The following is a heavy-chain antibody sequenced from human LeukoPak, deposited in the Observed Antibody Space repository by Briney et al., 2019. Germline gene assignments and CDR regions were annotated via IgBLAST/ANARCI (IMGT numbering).Heavy chain of an antibody. V-gene: IGHV3-9*01. CDR2: ISSSSESI. CDR1: GHMLDDYG. CDR3: AKGNPDWSIGY. J-gene: IGHJ4*02. Sequence: PGGSLRLSCVGSSGHMLDDYGMHWVRQAPGEGLEWGAGISSSSESIGYAASVKGRFTISRDNAQHSVYLQMNSLRVEDTALYYCAKGNPDWSIGYWGQGTLVTVSA. D-gene: IGHD3-9*01.